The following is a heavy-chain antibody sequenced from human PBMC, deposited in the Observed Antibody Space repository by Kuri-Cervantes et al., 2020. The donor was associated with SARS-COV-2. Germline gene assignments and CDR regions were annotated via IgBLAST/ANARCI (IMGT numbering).Heavy chain of an antibody. J-gene: IGHJ3*02. D-gene: IGHD5-18*01. CDR2: IYYSGST. CDR1: GGSISSYY. V-gene: IGHV4-59*01. Sequence: GSLRLSCTVSGGSISSYYWSWIRQPPGKGLEWIGYIYYSGSTNYNPSLKSRVTISVDTSKNQFSLKLSSVTAADTAVYYCARDWGYSYEEGAFDIWGQGTMVTVSS. CDR3: ARDWGYSYEEGAFDI.